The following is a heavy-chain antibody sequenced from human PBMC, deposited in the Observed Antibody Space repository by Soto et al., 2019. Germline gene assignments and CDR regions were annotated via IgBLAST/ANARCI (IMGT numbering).Heavy chain of an antibody. D-gene: IGHD2-15*01. CDR2: IYYDGSGS. CDR1: GFTFRDYG. J-gene: IGHJ4*02. V-gene: IGHV3-33*01. Sequence: QVQLVESGGGVVQPGGSLRLSCEASGFTFRDYGFHWVRQAPGKGLEWVAVIYYDGSGSDYEDSVRGRFIFSRDISTNTLYLQMNSRRAEDTAVYYCVRDDCSGGTCYGGYWGQGTLVTVSS. CDR3: VRDDCSGGTCYGGY.